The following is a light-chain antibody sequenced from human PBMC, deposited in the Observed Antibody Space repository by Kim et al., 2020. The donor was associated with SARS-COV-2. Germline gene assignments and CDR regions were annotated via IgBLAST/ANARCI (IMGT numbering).Light chain of an antibody. CDR3: QQYGNSRWT. Sequence: SPGERASLSVRASQSVSSSYSAWYQQRPGQAPRLLIYAASNRATGIPDRFSGSGSGTDFTLTISRLEPEDFAVYYCQQYGNSRWTFGQGTKVDIK. V-gene: IGKV3-20*01. J-gene: IGKJ1*01. CDR1: QSVSSSY. CDR2: AAS.